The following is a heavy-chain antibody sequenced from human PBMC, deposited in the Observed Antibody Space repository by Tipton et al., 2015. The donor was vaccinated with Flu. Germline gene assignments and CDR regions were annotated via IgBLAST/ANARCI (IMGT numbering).Heavy chain of an antibody. D-gene: IGHD2-21*01. CDR1: GDSVSSNSGT. CDR3: ARVARDHCGGDCSRDWYFDL. V-gene: IGHV6-1*01. J-gene: IGHJ2*01. CDR2: THYRSKWYT. Sequence: GLVKPSQTLSLTCAISGDSVSSNSGTWNWIRQSPSRGLEWLGRTHYRSKWYTDYAVSVKSRITINPDTSKNQFSLQLNSVTPEDTAVYYCARVARDHCGGDCSRDWYFDLWGRGTLVTVSS.